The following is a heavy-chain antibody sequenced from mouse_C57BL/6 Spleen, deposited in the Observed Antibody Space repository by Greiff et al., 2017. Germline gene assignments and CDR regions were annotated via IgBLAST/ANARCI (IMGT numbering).Heavy chain of an antibody. CDR3: ARNGYDDRAWFAY. D-gene: IGHD2-2*01. CDR1: GYTFTSYW. CDR2: IDPSDSET. J-gene: IGHJ3*01. Sequence: QVQLQQPGAELVRPGSSVKLSCKASGYTFTSYWLPWVKQRPIQGLEWIGNIDPSDSETHYNQKFKDKATLTVDKSSSTAYMQLSSLTSEDAAVYYCARNGYDDRAWFAYWGQGTLVTVSA. V-gene: IGHV1-52*01.